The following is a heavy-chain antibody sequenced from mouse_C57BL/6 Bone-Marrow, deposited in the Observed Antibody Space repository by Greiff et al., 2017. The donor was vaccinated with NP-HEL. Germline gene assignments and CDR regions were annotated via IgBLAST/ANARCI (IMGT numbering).Heavy chain of an antibody. CDR2: ISDGGSYT. CDR3: ARERGLYYFDY. J-gene: IGHJ2*01. V-gene: IGHV5-4*01. D-gene: IGHD3-3*01. Sequence: EVMLVESGGGLVKPGGSLKLSCAASGFTFSSYAMSWVRQTPEKRLEWVATISDGGSYTYYPDNVKGRFPISRDNAKNNLYLQMSHLKSEDTAMYYCARERGLYYFDYWGQGTTLTVSS. CDR1: GFTFSSYA.